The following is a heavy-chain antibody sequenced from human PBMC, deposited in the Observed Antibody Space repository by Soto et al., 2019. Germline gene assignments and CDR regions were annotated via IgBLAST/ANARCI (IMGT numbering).Heavy chain of an antibody. Sequence: LRLSCVVSAFTSRNYAIHWIRQAPGKGLEWVSGFDFNSGRTGYADSVKGRFTISRDNAKNSLSLEMKSLRVEDTALYYCTKDLVPGGADVWGQGTTVTVSS. CDR2: FDFNSGRT. V-gene: IGHV3-9*02. CDR3: TKDLVPGGADV. J-gene: IGHJ6*02. CDR1: AFTSRNYA. D-gene: IGHD3-16*01.